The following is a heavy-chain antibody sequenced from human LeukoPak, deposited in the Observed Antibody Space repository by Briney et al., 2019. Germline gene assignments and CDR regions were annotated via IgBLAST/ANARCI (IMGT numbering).Heavy chain of an antibody. Sequence: SETLSLTCTVSGGSISSSSYYWGWIRQPPGKGLEWIGYIYYSGSTNYNPSLKSRVTISVDTSKNQFSLKLSSVTAADTAVYYCARDLGYYYDSSGYHAFDIWGQGIMVTVSS. CDR1: GGSISSSSYY. J-gene: IGHJ3*02. D-gene: IGHD3-22*01. CDR2: IYYSGST. V-gene: IGHV4-61*01. CDR3: ARDLGYYYDSSGYHAFDI.